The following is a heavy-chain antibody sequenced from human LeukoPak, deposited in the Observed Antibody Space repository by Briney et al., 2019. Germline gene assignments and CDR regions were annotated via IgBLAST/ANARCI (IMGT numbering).Heavy chain of an antibody. V-gene: IGHV1-24*01. J-gene: IGHJ4*02. CDR1: GYTFTTYK. D-gene: IGHD3-22*01. CDR2: FDPEDGET. CDR3: ATIYWRHYYDSGDQ. Sequence: ASVKVSCKASGYTFTTYKMHWVRQAPGKGLEWMGGFDPEDGETIYAQKFQGRVTMTEDTSTDTAYMELSSLRSEDTAVYYCATIYWRHYYDSGDQWGQGTLVTVSS.